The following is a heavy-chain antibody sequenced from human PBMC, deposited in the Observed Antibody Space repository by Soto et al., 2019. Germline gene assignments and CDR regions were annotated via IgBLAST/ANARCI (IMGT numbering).Heavy chain of an antibody. J-gene: IGHJ4*02. V-gene: IGHV4-38-2*01. CDR3: ATLTRGYSTTDY. Sequence: PSETLSLTCAVSGYSISSGYYGGWIRQPPGKGLEWIWSIYHSGSTYYNPSLKGRVTISVDTSKNQFYLKLSPVTAADTAVYYCATLTRGYSTTDYWGQGTLVTVSS. CDR2: IYHSGST. D-gene: IGHD2-2*01. CDR1: GYSISSGYY.